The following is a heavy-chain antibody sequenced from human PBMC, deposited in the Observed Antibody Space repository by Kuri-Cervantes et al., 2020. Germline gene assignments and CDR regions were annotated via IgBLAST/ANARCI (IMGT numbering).Heavy chain of an antibody. J-gene: IGHJ4*02. V-gene: IGHV3-23*01. CDR1: GFIFDSYA. D-gene: IGHD5-18*01. Sequence: GESLKISCAAPGFIFDSYAMSWVRQVPGKGLEWISSISGSGGSTYYADSVKGRFTISRDNSKNTLYLQMNSLRAEDTAVYYCAKPVFPDTAMLNVDYWGQGTLVTVSS. CDR3: AKPVFPDTAMLNVDY. CDR2: ISGSGGST.